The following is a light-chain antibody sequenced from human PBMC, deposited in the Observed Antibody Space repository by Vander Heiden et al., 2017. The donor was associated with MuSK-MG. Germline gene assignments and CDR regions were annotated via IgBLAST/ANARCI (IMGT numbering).Light chain of an antibody. CDR2: DVN. V-gene: IGLV2-14*03. Sequence: QSALTQPASVSGSPGQSITISCTGTSSDVGVYNYVSWYQHRPGKAPKLMIYDVNYRPSGVSDRFSGSKSGNTASLTISGLQAEDEADYYCSAYTITTTFVFGTGTKVTVL. J-gene: IGLJ1*01. CDR1: SSDVGVYNY. CDR3: SAYTITTTFV.